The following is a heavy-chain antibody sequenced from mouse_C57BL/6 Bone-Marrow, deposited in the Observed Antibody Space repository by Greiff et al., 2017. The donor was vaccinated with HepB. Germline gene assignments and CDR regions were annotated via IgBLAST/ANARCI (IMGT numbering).Heavy chain of an antibody. CDR3: AIPTMVTRGWYFDV. CDR2: IDPNSGGT. Sequence: QVHVKQPGAELVKPGASVKLSCKASGYTFTSYWMHWVKQRPGRGLEWIGRIDPNSGGTKYNEKFKSKATLTVDKPSSTAYMQLSSLTSEDSAVYYCAIPTMVTRGWYFDVWGTGTTVTVSS. J-gene: IGHJ1*03. V-gene: IGHV1-72*01. D-gene: IGHD2-9*01. CDR1: GYTFTSYW.